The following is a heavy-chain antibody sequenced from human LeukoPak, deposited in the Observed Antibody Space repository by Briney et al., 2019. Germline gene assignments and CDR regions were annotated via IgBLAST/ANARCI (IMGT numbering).Heavy chain of an antibody. Sequence: GGSLRLSCAASGFTFSNAWMSWVRQAPGKGLEWVGRIKSKTDGGTTDYAAPVKGRFTISRDDSKNTLYLQMNSLKTEDTAVYYCTTGKYGDYAFDYWGQGTLVTVSS. CDR1: GFTFSNAW. V-gene: IGHV3-15*01. J-gene: IGHJ4*02. CDR3: TTGKYGDYAFDY. CDR2: IKSKTDGGTT. D-gene: IGHD4-17*01.